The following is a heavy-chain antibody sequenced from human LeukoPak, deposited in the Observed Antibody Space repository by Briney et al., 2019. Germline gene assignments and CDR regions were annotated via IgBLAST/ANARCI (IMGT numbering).Heavy chain of an antibody. CDR1: GFTFSSYA. CDR3: AKDQVLGEVGAPRDY. CDR2: ISGSGGST. D-gene: IGHD1-26*01. Sequence: PGRSLRLSCAASGFTFSSYAMHWVRQAPGKGLEWVSAISGSGGSTYYADSVKGRFTISRDNSKNTLYLQMNSLRAEDTAVYYCAKDQVLGEVGAPRDYWGQGTLVTVSS. J-gene: IGHJ4*02. V-gene: IGHV3-23*01.